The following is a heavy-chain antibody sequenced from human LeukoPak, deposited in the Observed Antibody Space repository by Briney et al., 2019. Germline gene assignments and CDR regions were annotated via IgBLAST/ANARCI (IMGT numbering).Heavy chain of an antibody. J-gene: IGHJ5*02. CDR3: ARDLGQYYDTSDNWFDP. CDR2: INSDGINT. V-gene: IGHV3-74*01. Sequence: GGSLRLSCAASGFILSTYGMHWVRQAPGKGLVWVSRINSDGINTSYADSVKGRFTISRDNAKNTLNLQMNSLRAEDTAVYYCARDLGQYYDTSDNWFDPWGQGTLVTVSS. D-gene: IGHD3-22*01. CDR1: GFILSTYG.